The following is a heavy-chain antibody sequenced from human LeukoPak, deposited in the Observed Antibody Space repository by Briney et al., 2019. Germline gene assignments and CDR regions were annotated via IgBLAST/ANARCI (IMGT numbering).Heavy chain of an antibody. CDR1: GFTFSSNW. CDR3: ARGGYYYGS. CDR2: IKPDGSDQ. V-gene: IGHV3-7*04. J-gene: IGHJ5*02. D-gene: IGHD3-10*01. Sequence: GGSLRLSCVASGFTFSSNWMTWVRQAPGIGLEWVATIKPDGSDQYYVDSLKGRFTISRDNAKNSLYLQMNSLRAEDTAVYYCARGGYYYGSWGQGTQVTVSS.